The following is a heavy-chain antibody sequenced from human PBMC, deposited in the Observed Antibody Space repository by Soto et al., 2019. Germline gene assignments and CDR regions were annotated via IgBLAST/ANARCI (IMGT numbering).Heavy chain of an antibody. V-gene: IGHV3-21*04. Sequence: GGSLRLSCAASGFTFSSYSMNWVRQAPEKGLEWVSSISSSSSYIYYADSVKGRFTISRDNSKNTLYLQMNSLRAEDTAVYYCAKRKDSYGFYYYYGMDVWGQGTTVTVSS. D-gene: IGHD5-18*01. CDR1: GFTFSSYS. CDR3: AKRKDSYGFYYYYGMDV. J-gene: IGHJ6*02. CDR2: ISSSSSYI.